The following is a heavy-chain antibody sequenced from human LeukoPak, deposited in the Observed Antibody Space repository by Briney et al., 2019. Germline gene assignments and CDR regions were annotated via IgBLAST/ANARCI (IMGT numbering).Heavy chain of an antibody. CDR1: GGSISSYY. J-gene: IGHJ4*02. V-gene: IGHV4-59*01. CDR3: AKGQAFYYYDSSGPTNFDY. D-gene: IGHD3-22*01. CDR2: IYYSGST. Sequence: PSETLSLTCTVSGGSISSYYWSWIRQPPGKGLEWIGYIYYSGSTNYNPSLKSRVTISVDTSKNQFSLKLSSVTAADTAVYYCAKGQAFYYYDSSGPTNFDYWGQGTLVTVSS.